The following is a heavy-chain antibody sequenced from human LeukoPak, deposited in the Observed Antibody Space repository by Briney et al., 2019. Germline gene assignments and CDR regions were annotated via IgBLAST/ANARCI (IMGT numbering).Heavy chain of an antibody. D-gene: IGHD6-13*01. Sequence: GASVKVSCKASGYTFTGYYMHWVRQAPGQGLERMGWINPNSGGTNYAQKFQGRVTTNRDTSISTAYMELSRLRSDDTAVYYCARVGGAEYSSSWYVIPDAFDIWGQGTMVTVSS. CDR1: GYTFTGYY. CDR2: INPNSGGT. J-gene: IGHJ3*02. CDR3: ARVGGAEYSSSWYVIPDAFDI. V-gene: IGHV1-2*02.